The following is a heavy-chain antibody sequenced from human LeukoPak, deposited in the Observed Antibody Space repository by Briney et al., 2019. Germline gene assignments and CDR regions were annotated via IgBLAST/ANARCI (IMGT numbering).Heavy chain of an antibody. D-gene: IGHD3-9*01. J-gene: IGHJ4*02. CDR1: GGTLSDHV. CDR2: IIPLKGTS. V-gene: IGHV1-69*13. CDR3: ATYDVLTGSEY. Sequence: SVKVSCKASGGTLSDHVISWVRQAPGHGLEWMGGIIPLKGTSKLTQKLQDRATISADESTNTVYMEVRSLRSEDTALYYCATYDVLTGSEYWGQGTLVIVSS.